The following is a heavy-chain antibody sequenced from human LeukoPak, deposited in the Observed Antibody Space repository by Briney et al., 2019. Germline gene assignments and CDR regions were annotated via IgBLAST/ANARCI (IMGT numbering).Heavy chain of an antibody. CDR3: ARGEEGGYDFWRNYYYYMDV. CDR2: IYYSGST. J-gene: IGHJ6*03. Sequence: PSETLSLTCTVSGDSISSSSSYWGWIRQPPGEGLEWIGSIYYSGSTYYNTSLKSRVTISVDTSKNQFSLKLSSVTAADTAVYYCARGEEGGYDFWRNYYYYMDVWGKGTTVTISS. V-gene: IGHV4-39*07. D-gene: IGHD3-3*01. CDR1: GDSISSSSSY.